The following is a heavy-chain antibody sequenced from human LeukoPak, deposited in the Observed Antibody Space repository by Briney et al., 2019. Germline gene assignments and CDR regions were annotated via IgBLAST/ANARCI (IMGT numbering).Heavy chain of an antibody. CDR2: INHNGNVN. CDR3: ARGGGLDV. D-gene: IGHD3-16*01. V-gene: IGHV3-7*03. CDR1: GFTFSSYW. Sequence: GGSLRLSCAASGFTFSSYWMNWARQAPGKGLEWVASINHNGNVNYYVDSVKGRFTVSRDNAKNSLYLQMSNLRAEDTAVYFCARGGGLDVWGQGATVTVSS. J-gene: IGHJ6*02.